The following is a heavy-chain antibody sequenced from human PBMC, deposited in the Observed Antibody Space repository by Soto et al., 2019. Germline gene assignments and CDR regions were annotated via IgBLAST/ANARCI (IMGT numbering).Heavy chain of an antibody. CDR1: GGTFSSYA. D-gene: IGHD2-15*01. J-gene: IGHJ3*02. CDR3: VIIWADCSGGSCYGAFDI. CDR2: IIPIFGTA. V-gene: IGHV1-69*01. Sequence: QVQLVQSGAEVKKPGSSVKVSCKASGGTFSSYAISWVRQAPGQGLEWMGGIIPIFGTANYAQKFQGRVTITADESTSTAYMELGSLRSEDTAVYYCVIIWADCSGGSCYGAFDIWGQGTMVTVSS.